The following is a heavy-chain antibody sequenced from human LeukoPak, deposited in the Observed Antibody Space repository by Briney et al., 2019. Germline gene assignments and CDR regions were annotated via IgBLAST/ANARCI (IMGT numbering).Heavy chain of an antibody. D-gene: IGHD4-17*01. CDR2: IWYDGSNE. CDR1: GFTFSSYG. V-gene: IGHV3-33*01. J-gene: IGHJ4*02. Sequence: GGALRLSCAASGFTFSSYGMHWVRQAPGKGVEWVAVIWYDGSNEYYAGSVKGRFTISRDNPKNTRYLQMNSLRAEDTAVYYCARETTVTQGPDYWGQGTLVTVSS. CDR3: ARETTVTQGPDY.